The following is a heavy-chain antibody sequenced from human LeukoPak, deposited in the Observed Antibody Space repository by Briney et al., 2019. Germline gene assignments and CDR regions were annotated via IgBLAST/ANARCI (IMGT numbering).Heavy chain of an antibody. V-gene: IGHV3-74*01. D-gene: IGHD6-13*01. CDR2: INNDGSST. Sequence: GGSLRLSCAASGFTFRNYWMHWVRQAPGKGLLWVSFINNDGSSTSYADSVKGRFTISRDNSKNTLYLQMNSLRAEDTAVYYCAKAAAGMTPYYFDYWGQGTLVTVSS. J-gene: IGHJ4*02. CDR1: GFTFRNYW. CDR3: AKAAAGMTPYYFDY.